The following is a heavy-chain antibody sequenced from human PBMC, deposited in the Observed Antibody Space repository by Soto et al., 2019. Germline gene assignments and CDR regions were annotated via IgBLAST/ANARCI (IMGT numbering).Heavy chain of an antibody. CDR2: ISSSSSYI. CDR3: ATGISMGVSYFDY. Sequence: GESLKISCAASGFTFSSYSMNWVRQAPGKGLEWVSSISSSSSYIYYAESVKGRFTISRDNAKNSLYLQMNSLRAEDTAVYYCATGISMGVSYFDYWGQGTLVTVSS. J-gene: IGHJ4*02. D-gene: IGHD3-3*02. V-gene: IGHV3-21*01. CDR1: GFTFSSYS.